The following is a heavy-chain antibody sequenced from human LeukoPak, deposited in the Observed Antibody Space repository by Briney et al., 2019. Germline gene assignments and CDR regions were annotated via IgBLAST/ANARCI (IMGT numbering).Heavy chain of an antibody. CDR2: TFTNGST. CDR3: ARTPSGDYYTTFDY. J-gene: IGHJ4*02. CDR1: GDSISSGGYY. Sequence: SQTLSLTCTVSGDSISSGGYYWSWIRQPAGKGLEWIGRTFTNGSTNYKPSLKSRVTISVDTSKKQFSLKLSSVAAADTAVYFCARTPSGDYYTTFDYWGQGTLVTVSS. D-gene: IGHD3-10*01. V-gene: IGHV4-61*02.